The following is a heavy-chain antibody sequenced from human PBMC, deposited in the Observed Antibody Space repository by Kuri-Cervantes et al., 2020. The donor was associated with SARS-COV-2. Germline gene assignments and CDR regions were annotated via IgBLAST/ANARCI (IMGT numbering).Heavy chain of an antibody. CDR2: VEDSGST. D-gene: IGHD1-1*01. Sequence: SATLSLTCTVSGGSISGNSWTWIRQSPGKGLEWIGYVEDSGSTHHTHRNPSVESRVSFSVDTSRNQFSLRLTSVSAADTAVYYCARGGEGTAGRAPDYWGQGMLVTVSS. CDR1: GGSISGNS. J-gene: IGHJ4*02. CDR3: ARGGEGTAGRAPDY. V-gene: IGHV4-59*01.